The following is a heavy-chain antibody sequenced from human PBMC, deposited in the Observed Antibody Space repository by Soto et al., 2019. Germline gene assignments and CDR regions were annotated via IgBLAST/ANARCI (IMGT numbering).Heavy chain of an antibody. CDR2: ISGSGGST. CDR1: GFTFSSYA. J-gene: IGHJ4*02. D-gene: IGHD5-12*01. Sequence: PGGSLRLSCAASGFTFSSYAMSWVRQAPGKGLEWVSAISGSGGSTYYADSVKGRFTISRDNSKNTLYLQMNSLRAEDTAVYYCAKDPARWLQWNYFDYWGQGTLVTVSS. CDR3: AKDPARWLQWNYFDY. V-gene: IGHV3-23*01.